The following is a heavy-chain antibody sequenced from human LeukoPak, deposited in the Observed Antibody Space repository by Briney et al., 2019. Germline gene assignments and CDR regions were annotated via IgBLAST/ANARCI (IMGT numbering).Heavy chain of an antibody. J-gene: IGHJ4*02. CDR1: GFTFSSYA. V-gene: IGHV4-59*01. CDR3: ARDNRPSLDYFDY. Sequence: GSLRLSCAASGFTFSSYAMSWVRQAPGKGLEWIGYIYYSGSTNYNPSLKSRVTISVDTSKNQFSLKLSSVTAADTAVYYCARDNRPSLDYFDYWGQGTLVTVSS. CDR2: IYYSGST.